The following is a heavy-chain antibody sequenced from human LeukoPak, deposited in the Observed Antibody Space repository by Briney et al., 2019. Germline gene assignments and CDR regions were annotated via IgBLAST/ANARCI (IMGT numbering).Heavy chain of an antibody. V-gene: IGHV3-21*01. D-gene: IGHD3-22*01. J-gene: IGHJ4*02. CDR1: GFTFSSYS. CDR2: ISSSSSYI. CDR3: ARDRADYYDSSGYSN. Sequence: KPGGSLRLSCAASGFTFSSYSMNWVRQAPGKGLEWVSSISSSSSYIYYADSVKGRFTISRDNAKNSLYQQMNSLRAEDTAVYYCARDRADYYDSSGYSNWGQGPLVTVSS.